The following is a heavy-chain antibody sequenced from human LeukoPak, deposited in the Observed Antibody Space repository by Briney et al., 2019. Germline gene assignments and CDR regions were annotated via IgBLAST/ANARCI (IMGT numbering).Heavy chain of an antibody. J-gene: IGHJ6*03. CDR1: GFTFSSYE. CDR3: ARDSKTGLYYRRYHYMDV. Sequence: GGSLRLSCAASGFTFSSYEMNWVRQAPGKGLEWVSYISSSGSTIYYADSVKGRFTISRDNAKNSLYLQMNSLRAEDTAVYYCARDSKTGLYYRRYHYMDVWGKGTTVTVSS. CDR2: ISSSGSTI. D-gene: IGHD3-22*01. V-gene: IGHV3-48*03.